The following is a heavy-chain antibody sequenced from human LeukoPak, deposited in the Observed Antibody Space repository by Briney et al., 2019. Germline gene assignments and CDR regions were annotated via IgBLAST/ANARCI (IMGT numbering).Heavy chain of an antibody. Sequence: SQTLSLTCTVSGGSISSGDYYWSWIRQPPGKGLVWIGYIYYSGSTYYNPSLKSRVTISVDTSKNQFSLKLSSVTAADTAVYYCARRDTAMVNFDYWGQGTLVTVSS. CDR3: ARRDTAMVNFDY. CDR1: GGSISSGDYY. J-gene: IGHJ4*02. D-gene: IGHD5-18*01. CDR2: IYYSGST. V-gene: IGHV4-30-4*08.